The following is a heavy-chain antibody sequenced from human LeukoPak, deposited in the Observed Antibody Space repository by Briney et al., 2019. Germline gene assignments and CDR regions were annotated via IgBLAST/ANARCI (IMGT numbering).Heavy chain of an antibody. J-gene: IGHJ4*02. D-gene: IGHD3-16*01. CDR2: INPNTGGT. V-gene: IGHV1-2*06. CDR1: GYTFTGYY. Sequence: GASVKVSCKASGYTFTGYYMHWVRQAPGQGLEWMGRINPNTGGTNYAQIFQGRVTLTRDTSIGTAYMELSRLRSDDTAFYYCARGKTYAPNTLDYWGQGPLVPVSS. CDR3: ARGKTYAPNTLDY.